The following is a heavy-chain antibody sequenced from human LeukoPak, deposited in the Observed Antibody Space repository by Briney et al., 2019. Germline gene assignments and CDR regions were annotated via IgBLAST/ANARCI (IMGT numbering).Heavy chain of an antibody. V-gene: IGHV1-69*05. CDR3: ARRRSLEGGYSGYDFQPFDY. Sequence: GASVKVSCKASGGTFSSYAISWVRQAPGQGLEWMGGIIPIFGTANYAQKFQGRVTITTDESTSTAYMELSSLRSEDTAVYYCARRRSLEGGYSGYDFQPFDYWGQGTLVTVSS. J-gene: IGHJ4*02. D-gene: IGHD5-12*01. CDR2: IIPIFGTA. CDR1: GGTFSSYA.